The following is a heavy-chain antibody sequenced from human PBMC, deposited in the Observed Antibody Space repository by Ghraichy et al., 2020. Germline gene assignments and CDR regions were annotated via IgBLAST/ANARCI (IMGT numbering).Heavy chain of an antibody. CDR3: AVPWEDYYMDV. J-gene: IGHJ6*03. V-gene: IGHV3-30*03. CDR2: ISSDGSNE. CDR1: GITFSSYG. D-gene: IGHD1-26*01. Sequence: GGSLRFSCAASGITFSSYGLHWVRQAPGKGLEWVAVISSDGSNEYYADSVKGRFTISRDTSKNTLYLQMNSLRREDTALYYCAVPWEDYYMDVWGKGPTVTVS.